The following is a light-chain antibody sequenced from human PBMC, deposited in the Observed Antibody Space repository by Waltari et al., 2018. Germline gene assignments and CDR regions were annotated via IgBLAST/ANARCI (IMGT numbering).Light chain of an antibody. V-gene: IGLV3-10*01. J-gene: IGLJ7*01. CDR1: ALPRKY. CDR2: EDS. Sequence: SYELTQPPSVSVSPGQTARITCSGDALPRKYAFWFQQNPGQSPVLIIYEDSKRPSGIPARVSGSSSGTVATLTISGAQVEDEADYYCYSTDNSGNFGVFGGGTRLTVL. CDR3: YSTDNSGNFGV.